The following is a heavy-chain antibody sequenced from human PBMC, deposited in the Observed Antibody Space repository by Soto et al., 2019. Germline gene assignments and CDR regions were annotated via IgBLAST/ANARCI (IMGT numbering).Heavy chain of an antibody. CDR3: ARAVGFSFADF. CDR2: ISYDGSIN. Sequence: PGGSLRLSCAASGFTFSSSNMIWVRQAPGKGLEWVALISYDGSINSYADSVKGRFTISRDNSKNTLYLQMIGLRAEDTAVYYCARAVGFSFADFWGQGALVTVSS. D-gene: IGHD3-16*01. J-gene: IGHJ4*02. V-gene: IGHV3-30-3*01. CDR1: GFTFSSSN.